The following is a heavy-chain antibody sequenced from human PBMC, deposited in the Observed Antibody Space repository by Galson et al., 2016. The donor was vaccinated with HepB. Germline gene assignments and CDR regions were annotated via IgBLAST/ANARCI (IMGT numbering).Heavy chain of an antibody. D-gene: IGHD3-3*01. Sequence: SLRLSCAASGFTFSRYEMNWVRQAPGKGLEWVSYTSSSGTTIYYADSVKGRFTISRDNAKKSLFLQMNSLRVEDTAVYYCATVPILGAVARYLDYWGQGTLVTVSS. V-gene: IGHV3-48*03. CDR3: ATVPILGAVARYLDY. J-gene: IGHJ4*02. CDR2: TSSSGTTI. CDR1: GFTFSRYE.